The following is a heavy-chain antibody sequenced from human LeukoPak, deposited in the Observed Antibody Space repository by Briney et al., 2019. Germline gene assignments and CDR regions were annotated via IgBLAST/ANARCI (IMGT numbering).Heavy chain of an antibody. CDR2: IYHTGIT. CDR1: DDSLTIYY. Sequence: SETLSLTCTVSDDSLTIYYGSWIRQPPGKGLEWISYIYHTGITNHNPSLNSRVTTLTQEPKNHFSLELSSPTAADTAVYFCARGPVSSSTWYSTYYYYFYMDVWGKGTTVTVSS. V-gene: IGHV4-59*01. CDR3: ARGPVSSSTWYSTYYYYFYMDV. D-gene: IGHD6-13*01. J-gene: IGHJ6*03.